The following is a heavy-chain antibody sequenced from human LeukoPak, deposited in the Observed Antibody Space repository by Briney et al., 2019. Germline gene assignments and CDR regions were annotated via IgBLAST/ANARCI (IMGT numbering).Heavy chain of an antibody. CDR2: INPSGGST. Sequence: ASVKVSCKASGYTFTSYYMHWVRQAPGQGLEWMGIINPSGGSTSYAQKFQGRVTMTRDTSTSTVYMELSSLRSEDTAVYYCARATGRYYDFWSGYIDYWGQGTLVTVSS. D-gene: IGHD3-3*01. CDR1: GYTFTSYY. J-gene: IGHJ4*02. CDR3: ARATGRYYDFWSGYIDY. V-gene: IGHV1-46*01.